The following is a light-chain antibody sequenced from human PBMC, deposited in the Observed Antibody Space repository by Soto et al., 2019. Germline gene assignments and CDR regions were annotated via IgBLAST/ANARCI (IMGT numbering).Light chain of an antibody. Sequence: IVMTQSPDSLSVSLGERATINCKSSQSVLYISNNKNYLAWYQQKPGQPPKLLIYWASTRESGVPDRFSGSGSGTDFTLTISSLQAEDVAVYYCQQYYSTPRTFGQGTKVDI. V-gene: IGKV4-1*01. CDR3: QQYYSTPRT. J-gene: IGKJ1*01. CDR1: QSVLYISNNKNY. CDR2: WAS.